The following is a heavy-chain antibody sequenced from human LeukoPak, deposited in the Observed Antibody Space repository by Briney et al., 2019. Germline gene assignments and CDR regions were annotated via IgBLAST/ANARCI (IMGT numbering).Heavy chain of an antibody. V-gene: IGHV3-23*01. CDR3: ATFLAIVTARDSLYFQH. CDR2: VSGSGGVT. J-gene: IGHJ1*01. Sequence: GGSLRLSCAASGFTFSNYAMSWVGQAPGRGLEWVSGVSGSGGVTYHAESVKGRFTISRDNSKNTLHLQMNSLRAEDTAVYYCATFLAIVTARDSLYFQHWGQGTLVTVSS. D-gene: IGHD3-3*02. CDR1: GFTFSNYA.